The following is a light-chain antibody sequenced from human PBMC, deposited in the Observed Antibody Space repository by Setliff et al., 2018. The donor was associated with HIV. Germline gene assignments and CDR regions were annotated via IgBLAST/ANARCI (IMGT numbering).Light chain of an antibody. CDR3: CSYAGSYSHVV. V-gene: IGLV2-11*01. CDR1: SSDVGGYDY. CDR2: DVS. Sequence: QSVLAQPRSVSGSPGHSVTISCTGTSSDVGGYDYVSWYQQHPGKAPKLMIYDVSKRPSGVPDRFSGSKSGNTASLTISGLQTEDEANYYCCSYAGSYSHVVFGGGTKVTV. J-gene: IGLJ2*01.